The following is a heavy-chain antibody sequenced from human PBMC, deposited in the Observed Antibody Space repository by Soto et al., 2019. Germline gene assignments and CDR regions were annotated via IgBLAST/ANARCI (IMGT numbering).Heavy chain of an antibody. CDR3: AREPKRSTGYSSDTTFDY. J-gene: IGHJ4*02. CDR2: ISPGDSDT. CDR1: GYSFTNYW. D-gene: IGHD6-25*01. Sequence: PGESLKISCKGSGYSFTNYWIGWVRQMPGKGLEWMGIISPGDSDTRYSPSFQGHVTISADKSISTAYLQWSSLKASDTAMYYCAREPKRSTGYSSDTTFDYWGQGTLVTVSS. V-gene: IGHV5-51*01.